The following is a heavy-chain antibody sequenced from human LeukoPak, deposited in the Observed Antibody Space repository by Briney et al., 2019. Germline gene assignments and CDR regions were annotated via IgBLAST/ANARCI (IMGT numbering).Heavy chain of an antibody. CDR2: IMIGGDGK. V-gene: IGHV3-23*01. CDR1: GFTVNNYA. J-gene: IGHJ4*02. Sequence: GGSLRLSCARSGFTVNNYAMSWVRQAPRKGLEWVSTIMIGGDGKHYADSVKGRFTISRDRSESTLYLQMNGLRADDTAVYYCVRAAPRDCSPASCSLFDTWGQGTLVTVSS. D-gene: IGHD2-2*01. CDR3: VRAAPRDCSPASCSLFDT.